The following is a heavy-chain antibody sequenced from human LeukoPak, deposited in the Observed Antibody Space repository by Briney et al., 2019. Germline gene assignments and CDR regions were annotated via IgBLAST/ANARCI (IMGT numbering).Heavy chain of an antibody. Sequence: HPGGSLRLSCAASGFTFSSYAMHWVRQAPGKGLEWVAVISYDGSNKYYADSVKGRFTISRDNSKNTLYLQMNSLRAEDTAVYYCARDALGYCSSTSCLAINYWGQGTLVTVSS. D-gene: IGHD2-2*01. CDR1: GFTFSSYA. V-gene: IGHV3-30-3*01. J-gene: IGHJ4*02. CDR2: ISYDGSNK. CDR3: ARDALGYCSSTSCLAINY.